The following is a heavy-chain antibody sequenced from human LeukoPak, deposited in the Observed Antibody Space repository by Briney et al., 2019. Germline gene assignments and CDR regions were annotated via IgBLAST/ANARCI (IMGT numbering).Heavy chain of an antibody. CDR3: ARGPPGYSYGTYYFDY. CDR1: GFTFSSYS. CDR2: ISSSSSTI. Sequence: GALRLSCAASGFTFSSYSMNWVRQAPGKGLEWVSYISSSSSTIYYADSVKGRFTISRDNAKNSLYLQMNSLRAEDTAVYYCARGPPGYSYGTYYFDYWGQGTLVTVSS. V-gene: IGHV3-48*04. D-gene: IGHD5-18*01. J-gene: IGHJ4*02.